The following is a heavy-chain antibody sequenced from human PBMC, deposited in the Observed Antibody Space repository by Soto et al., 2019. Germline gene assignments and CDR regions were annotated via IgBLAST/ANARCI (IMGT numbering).Heavy chain of an antibody. CDR3: ARVDPYYYGMHV. V-gene: IGHV1-8*01. CDR2: MNPNSGNT. CDR1: GYTFTSYD. Sequence: ASVKVSCKASGYTFTSYDINWVRQATGQGLEWMGWMNPNSGNTGYAQKFQGRVTMTRNTSISTAYMELSSLRSEDTAVYYCARVDPYYYGMHVWGQGTTVTVSS. J-gene: IGHJ6*02.